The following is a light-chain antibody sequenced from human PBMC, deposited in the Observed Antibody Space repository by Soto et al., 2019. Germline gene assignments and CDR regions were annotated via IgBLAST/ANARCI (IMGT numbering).Light chain of an antibody. CDR2: DVS. J-gene: IGLJ3*02. CDR1: SSDVGDYNY. Sequence: QSALTQPRSVSGSPGQSVTISCTGTSSDVGDYNYVSWYQQHPGTVPKLMIFDVSKRPSGVPHRFSGSKSGNTASLTISGLQPEDEADYYCCSYAGGYSWVFGGGTKLTVL. CDR3: CSYAGGYSWV. V-gene: IGLV2-11*01.